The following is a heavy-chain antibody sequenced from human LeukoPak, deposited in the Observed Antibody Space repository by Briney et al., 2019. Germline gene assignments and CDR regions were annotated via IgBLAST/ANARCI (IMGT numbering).Heavy chain of an antibody. D-gene: IGHD3-22*01. CDR2: IYYSGST. J-gene: IGHJ4*02. CDR1: GGSISSSSYY. CDR3: AREGGYYDSSGYYYN. Sequence: SETLSLTCTVSGGSISSSSYYWGWIRQPPGKGLEWIGSIYYSGSTYYNPSLKSRVTISVDTSKNQFSLKLSSVTAADTAVYYCAREGGYYDSSGYYYNWGQGTLVTVSS. V-gene: IGHV4-39*07.